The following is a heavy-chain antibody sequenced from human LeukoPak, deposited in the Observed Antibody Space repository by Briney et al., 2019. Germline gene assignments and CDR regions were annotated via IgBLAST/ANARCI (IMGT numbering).Heavy chain of an antibody. J-gene: IGHJ5*02. CDR3: ARGDYYDGGGRNWFDV. D-gene: IGHD3-16*01. V-gene: IGHV4-4*07. Sequence: PSETLSLTCTVSGDSMSYYDLNFIRQPAGKGLEWIGRIHTSGTTYYSASLKSRVSMSVDSSRNQFSLRLTSVTAVDTAIYFCARGDYYDGGGRNWFDVWGQGTLVTVSS. CDR1: GDSMSYYD. CDR2: IHTSGTT.